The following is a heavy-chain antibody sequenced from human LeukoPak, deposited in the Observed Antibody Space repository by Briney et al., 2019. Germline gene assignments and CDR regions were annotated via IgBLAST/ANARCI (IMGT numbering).Heavy chain of an antibody. D-gene: IGHD2-2*01. J-gene: IGHJ5*02. CDR1: GGSISSGSYY. CDR3: ARGCSSTSCYSWAPDNWFDP. V-gene: IGHV4-61*02. Sequence: PSETLSLTCTVSGGSISSGSYYWSWIRQPAGKGLEWIGRIYTSGSTNYNPSLKSRVTISVDTSKNQFSLKLSSVTAADTAVYYCARGCSSTSCYSWAPDNWFDPWGQGTLVTVSS. CDR2: IYTSGST.